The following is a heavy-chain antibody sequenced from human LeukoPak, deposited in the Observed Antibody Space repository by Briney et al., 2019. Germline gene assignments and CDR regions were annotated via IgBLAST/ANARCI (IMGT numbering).Heavy chain of an antibody. CDR2: ISWYSGSI. V-gene: IGHV3-9*01. Sequence: GGSLRLSCAASGFTFDDYALHWVRQAPGKGLEGVSGISWYSGSIGYADSVKGRFTISRDNAKNSLYLQMNSLRAEDTALYYCAKGISTSSQRSPFDYWGQGTLVTVSS. CDR1: GFTFDDYA. D-gene: IGHD2-2*01. J-gene: IGHJ4*02. CDR3: AKGISTSSQRSPFDY.